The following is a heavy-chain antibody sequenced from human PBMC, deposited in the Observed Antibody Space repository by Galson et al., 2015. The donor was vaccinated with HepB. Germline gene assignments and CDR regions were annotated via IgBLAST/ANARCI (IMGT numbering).Heavy chain of an antibody. CDR1: GFTFSTYE. V-gene: IGHV3-48*03. CDR3: ARSKYYYDSSGYAGFDL. J-gene: IGHJ2*01. CDR2: ISSSGTTI. Sequence: SLRLSCAASGFTFSTYEMNWVRQAPGKGLEWVSYISSSGTTIYYADSVKGRFTISRDNAKNSLYLQMNSLRVEDTAVYYCARSKYYYDSSGYAGFDLWGRGTPVTVSP. D-gene: IGHD3-22*01.